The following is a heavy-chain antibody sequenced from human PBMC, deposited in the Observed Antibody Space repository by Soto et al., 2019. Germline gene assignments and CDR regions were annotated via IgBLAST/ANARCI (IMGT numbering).Heavy chain of an antibody. Sequence: GGSLRLSCAASGFTFSSYGMHWVRQAPGKGLEWVAVISYDGSNKYYADSVKGRFTISRDNSKNTLYLQMNSLRAEDTAVYYCAKASDSSGYSFDYWGQGTLVTVSS. D-gene: IGHD3-22*01. CDR1: GFTFSSYG. V-gene: IGHV3-30*18. J-gene: IGHJ4*02. CDR2: ISYDGSNK. CDR3: AKASDSSGYSFDY.